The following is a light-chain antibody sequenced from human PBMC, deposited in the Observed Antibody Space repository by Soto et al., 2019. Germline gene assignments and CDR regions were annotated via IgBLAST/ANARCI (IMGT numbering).Light chain of an antibody. V-gene: IGLV2-14*02. J-gene: IGLJ1*01. CDR1: NSDLGSYNL. Sequence: QSALTQPASVSGSPGQSITISCTGTNSDLGSYNLVSWFQQHPGKVPKVMIYEGTKRPSGVPDRFSGSKSGTSASLAISGLRSDDEADYFCATWDDSLNGFYVFGTGTKVTVL. CDR3: ATWDDSLNGFYV. CDR2: EGT.